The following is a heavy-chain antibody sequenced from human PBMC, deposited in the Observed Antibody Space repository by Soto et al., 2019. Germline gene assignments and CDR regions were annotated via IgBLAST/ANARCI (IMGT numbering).Heavy chain of an antibody. J-gene: IGHJ4*02. CDR2: TNQDGSEK. D-gene: IGHD1-26*01. V-gene: IGHV3-7*04. CDR3: SGGVGDAF. Sequence: EVHLVESGGGLVQTGGSLRLSCAIFEGTVIRDWMNWVRQAPGKGLEWVAHTNQDGSEKYYVESVKGRFTISRDKGKNSLYLQMNSLRAEDRAMYYCSGGVGDAFWGQGTLVTVSS. CDR1: EGTVIRDW.